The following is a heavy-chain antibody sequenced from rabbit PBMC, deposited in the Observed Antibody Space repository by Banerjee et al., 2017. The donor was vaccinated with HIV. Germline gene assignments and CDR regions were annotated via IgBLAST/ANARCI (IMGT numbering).Heavy chain of an antibody. CDR1: GFDLSSGYD. J-gene: IGHJ4*01. Sequence: QEQLEESGGGLVKPEGSLTLTCKASGFDLSSGYDMCWVRQAPGKGLEWIACIDTDASWTYYASWAKGRFTISKTSSTTVTLRMTSLTAADTATYFCARSGGGYGSATGLWGPGTLVTVS. CDR2: IDTDASWT. CDR3: ARSGGGYGSATGL. V-gene: IGHV1S45*01. D-gene: IGHD6-1*01.